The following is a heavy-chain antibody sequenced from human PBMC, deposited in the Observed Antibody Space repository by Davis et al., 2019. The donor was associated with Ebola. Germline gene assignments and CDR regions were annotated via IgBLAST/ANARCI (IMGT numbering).Heavy chain of an antibody. CDR3: AKGFWSGYYGVLH. D-gene: IGHD3-3*01. Sequence: PGGSLRLSCAASGFTVSSNYMSWVRQAPGKGLEWVSVIYSGGSTYYADSVKGRFTISRDNAKNSLYLQMNSLRAEDTAVYYCAKGFWSGYYGVLHWGQGTLVTVTS. V-gene: IGHV3-53*01. CDR1: GFTVSSNY. CDR2: IYSGGST. J-gene: IGHJ4*02.